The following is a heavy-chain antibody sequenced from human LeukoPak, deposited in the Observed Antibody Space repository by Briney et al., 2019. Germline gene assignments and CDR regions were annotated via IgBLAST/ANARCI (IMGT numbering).Heavy chain of an antibody. D-gene: IGHD3-10*01. Sequence: SETLSLTCAVSGYSISSGYYWGWIRQPPGKGLEWIGSIYHSGSTNYNPSLKSRVTISVDTSKNQFSLKLSSVTAADTAVYYCARLVRGVKYFDYWGQGTLVTVSS. CDR2: IYHSGST. V-gene: IGHV4-38-2*01. CDR1: GYSISSGYY. J-gene: IGHJ4*02. CDR3: ARLVRGVKYFDY.